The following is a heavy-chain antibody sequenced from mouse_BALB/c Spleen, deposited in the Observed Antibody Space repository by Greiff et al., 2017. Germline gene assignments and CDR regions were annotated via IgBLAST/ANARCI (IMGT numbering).Heavy chain of an antibody. J-gene: IGHJ4*01. V-gene: IGHV5-4*02. CDR2: ISDGGSYT. CDR3: ARDGNYAMDY. Sequence: DVKLVESGGGLVKPGGSLKLSCAASGFTFSDYYMYWVRQTPEKRLEWVATISDGGSYTYYPDSVKGRFTISRDNAKNNLYLQMSSLKSEDTAMYYCARDGNYAMDYWGQGTSVTVSS. D-gene: IGHD1-1*02. CDR1: GFTFSDYY.